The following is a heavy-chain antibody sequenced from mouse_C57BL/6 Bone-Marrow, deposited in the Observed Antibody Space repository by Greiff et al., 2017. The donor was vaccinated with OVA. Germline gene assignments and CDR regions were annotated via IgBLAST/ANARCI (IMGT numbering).Heavy chain of an antibody. D-gene: IGHD2-3*01. Sequence: VQLQQPGAELVKPGASVKMSCKASGYTFTSYWITWVKQRPGQGLEWIGDIYPGSGSTNYNEKFKSKATLTVDTSSSTAYMQLSSLTSEDSAVYDCAREGYSPDYFDYWGQGTTLTVSA. CDR1: GYTFTSYW. CDR3: AREGYSPDYFDY. V-gene: IGHV1-55*01. CDR2: IYPGSGST. J-gene: IGHJ2*01.